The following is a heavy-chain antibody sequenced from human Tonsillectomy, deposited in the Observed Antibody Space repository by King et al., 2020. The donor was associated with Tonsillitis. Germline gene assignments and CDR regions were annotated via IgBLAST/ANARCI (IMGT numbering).Heavy chain of an antibody. CDR1: GYTFTSYY. CDR3: ASGRGSGSSYYGMDV. J-gene: IGHJ6*02. CDR2: IDPSGGFT. V-gene: IGHV1-46*01. Sequence: QLVQSGAEVKKPGASVKVSCKASGYTFTSYYLHWVRQAPGQGPEWMGIIDPSGGFTNYAQKFLGRVTMTRDTSTNTVYMALRGLGSEDTAVYYCASGRGSGSSYYGMDVWGRGTTVTVSS. D-gene: IGHD3-10*01.